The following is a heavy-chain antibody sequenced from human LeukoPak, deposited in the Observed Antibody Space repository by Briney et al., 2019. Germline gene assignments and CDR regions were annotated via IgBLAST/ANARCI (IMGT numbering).Heavy chain of an antibody. CDR1: GYTFTGYY. V-gene: IGHV1-2*02. Sequence: ASVKVSCKASGYTFTGYYMHWVRQAPGQGLEWMGWINPNSGGTNYAQKFQGRVTMTRDTSISTAYMELSRLRSDDPAVYYCARAAGGGGIVGATKGGDYYYYYMDVWGKGTTVTVSS. CDR3: ARAAGGGGIVGATKGGDYYYYYMDV. CDR2: INPNSGGT. D-gene: IGHD1-26*01. J-gene: IGHJ6*03.